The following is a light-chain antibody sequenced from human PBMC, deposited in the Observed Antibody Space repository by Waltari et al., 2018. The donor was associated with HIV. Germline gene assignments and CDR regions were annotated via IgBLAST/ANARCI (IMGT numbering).Light chain of an antibody. J-gene: IGLJ3*02. CDR2: EVS. CDR3: CAYAGTYTWV. V-gene: IGLV2-14*01. CDR1: SSDVGVYDY. Sequence: QSALTQPASVSGSPGQSITISCTGTSSDVGVYDYVSWYQQHPGKAPKLMIFEVSYRPSGVSSRFSGSKSGNTASLTSSGLRAEDEADYYCCAYAGTYTWVFGGGTKLTVL.